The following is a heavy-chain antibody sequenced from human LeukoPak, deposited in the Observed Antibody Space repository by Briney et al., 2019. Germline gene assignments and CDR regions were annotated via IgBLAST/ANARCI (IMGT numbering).Heavy chain of an antibody. J-gene: IGHJ5*01. D-gene: IGHD5-18*01. CDR3: ARPPMGIHGSSWFDY. CDR1: GGSISSYY. Sequence: SETLSLTCTVSGGSISSYYWSWIRQPPGKGLEWIGYIYCSGSTNHNPSLKSRVTISVDTSKNQFSLKLSSMTAADTAVYYCARPPMGIHGSSWFDYWAREPWSPSPQ. V-gene: IGHV4-59*12. CDR2: IYCSGST.